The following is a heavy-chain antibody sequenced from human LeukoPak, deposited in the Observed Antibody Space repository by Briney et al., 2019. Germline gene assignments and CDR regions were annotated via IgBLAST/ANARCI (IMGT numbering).Heavy chain of an antibody. CDR3: ARLGSSYEGPLDY. CDR1: GGSFNGYY. V-gene: IGHV4-34*01. J-gene: IGHJ4*02. Sequence: PSETLSLTCAVYGGSFNGYYWSWIRQPPGKGLEWIGEINHSGSTNYNPSLKSRVTISVDTSKNQFSLKLSSVTAADTAVYCCARLGSSYEGPLDYWGQGTLVTVSS. CDR2: INHSGST. D-gene: IGHD6-13*01.